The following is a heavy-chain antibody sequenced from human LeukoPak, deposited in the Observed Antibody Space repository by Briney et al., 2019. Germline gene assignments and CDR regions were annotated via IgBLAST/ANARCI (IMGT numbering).Heavy chain of an antibody. Sequence: PGGSLRLSCAASGFTFRNYAMAWFRQAPGRGLEWVSAISGSGANRYFADSVKGRFTISRDNSKNTLYLQMNSLRAEDTAVYYCAKEQGQQLVLNPFDYWGQGTLVTVSS. V-gene: IGHV3-23*01. CDR1: GFTFRNYA. CDR2: ISGSGANR. J-gene: IGHJ4*02. D-gene: IGHD6-13*01. CDR3: AKEQGQQLVLNPFDY.